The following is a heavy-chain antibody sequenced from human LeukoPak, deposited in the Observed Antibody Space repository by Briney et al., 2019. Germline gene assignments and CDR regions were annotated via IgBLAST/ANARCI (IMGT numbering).Heavy chain of an antibody. CDR1: GFTFSSSG. V-gene: IGHV3-23*01. D-gene: IGHD1-1*01. Sequence: GASLRLSCAASGFTFSSSGLGWVRHAPGKGLECVSAIGTGVNSVYYADSVKGRFTISRDNSKNTLYLQMNSLRAEDTAVYYCAKTGPYYFDDWGQGILVTVSS. CDR3: AKTGPYYFDD. J-gene: IGHJ4*02. CDR2: IGTGVNSV.